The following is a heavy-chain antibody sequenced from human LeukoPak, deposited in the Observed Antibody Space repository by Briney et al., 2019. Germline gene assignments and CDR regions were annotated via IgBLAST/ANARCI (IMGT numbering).Heavy chain of an antibody. CDR3: ARAAGSDSRDYFDY. CDR1: GYIFTGYY. V-gene: IGHV1-2*02. CDR2: INPNSGGT. Sequence: ASVKVSCKASGYIFTGYYMHWVRLAPGQGLEWMGWINPNSGGTNYAQKFQGRVTMTRDTSISTAYMELSGLRSDDTAVYYCARAAGSDSRDYFDYWGQGTLVTVSS. J-gene: IGHJ4*02. D-gene: IGHD2-21*02.